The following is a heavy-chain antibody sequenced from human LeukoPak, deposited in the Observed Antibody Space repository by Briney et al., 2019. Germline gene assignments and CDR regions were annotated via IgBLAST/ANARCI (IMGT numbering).Heavy chain of an antibody. V-gene: IGHV3-30*04. CDR1: GFTFSSYA. J-gene: IGHJ4*02. Sequence: GRSLRLSCAASGFTFSSYAMHWVRQAPGKGLEWVAVISYDGSNKYYADSVKGRFTIPRDNSKNTLYLQMNSLRAEDTAVYYCARNPSTSSYLDYWGQGTLVTVSS. CDR2: ISYDGSNK. CDR3: ARNPSTSSYLDY. D-gene: IGHD2-2*01.